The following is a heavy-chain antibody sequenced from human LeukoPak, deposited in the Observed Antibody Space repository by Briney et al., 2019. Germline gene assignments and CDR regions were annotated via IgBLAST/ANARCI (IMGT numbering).Heavy chain of an antibody. V-gene: IGHV3-21*04. J-gene: IGHJ4*02. CDR2: ISSSSSYI. CDR1: GFTFSSYS. D-gene: IGHD6-13*01. Sequence: PGGSLRLSCAASGFTFSSYSMNWVRQAPGKGLEWVSSISSSSSYIYYADSVKGRFTISRDNAKNSLYLQMNSLKTEDTAVYYCARAGTADFDFDYWGQGTLVTVSS. CDR3: ARAGTADFDFDY.